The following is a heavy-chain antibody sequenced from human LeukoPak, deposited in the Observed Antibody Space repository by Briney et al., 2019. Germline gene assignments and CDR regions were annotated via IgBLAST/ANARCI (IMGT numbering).Heavy chain of an antibody. Sequence: SETLSLTCTVSGLSISNYYWSWIRQPPGKELEWVGYIIYGGSTNYNPSLKSRLTISIDTSKTQVSLKLSSVTAADTAVYYCARVTEWNDFDYWGQGTLVTVSS. CDR2: IIYGGST. CDR3: ARVTEWNDFDY. V-gene: IGHV4-59*01. J-gene: IGHJ4*02. D-gene: IGHD1-1*01. CDR1: GLSISNYY.